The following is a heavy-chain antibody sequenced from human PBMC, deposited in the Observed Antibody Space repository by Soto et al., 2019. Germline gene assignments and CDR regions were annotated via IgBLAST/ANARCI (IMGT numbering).Heavy chain of an antibody. J-gene: IGHJ6*02. V-gene: IGHV4-31*03. CDR3: ARPEYSSSSYGMDV. CDR2: IYYSGST. D-gene: IGHD6-6*01. CDR1: GGTISSGGYY. Sequence: TLSLTSTVSGGTISSGGYYWSWIRQHPGKGLEWIGYIYYSGSTYYNPSLKSRVTISVDTSKNQFSLKLSSVTAADTAVYYCARPEYSSSSYGMDVWGQGTTVTVSS.